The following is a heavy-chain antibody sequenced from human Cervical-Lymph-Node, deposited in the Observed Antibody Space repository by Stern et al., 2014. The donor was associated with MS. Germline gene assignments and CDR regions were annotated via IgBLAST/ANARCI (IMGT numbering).Heavy chain of an antibody. J-gene: IGHJ5*02. CDR3: ASMVRGDWFDP. V-gene: IGHV3-53*01. CDR1: GFTVSSNY. Sequence: EVHLVESGGGLIQPGGSLRLSCAASGFTVSSNYMSWVRQAPGKGLEWVSVSYSGGSTYYAYSVKGRFTISRDNSKNTLYLQMNSLRAEDTAVYYCASMVRGDWFDPWGQGTLVTVSS. CDR2: SYSGGST. D-gene: IGHD3-10*01.